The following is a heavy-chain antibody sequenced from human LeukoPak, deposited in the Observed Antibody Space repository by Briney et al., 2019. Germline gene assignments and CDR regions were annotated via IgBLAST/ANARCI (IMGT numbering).Heavy chain of an antibody. Sequence: PGGSLRLLCAASGFTFSSYEMNWVRQARGKGLEWVSYISSSVSTIYYADSVKRRFAISRDNAKNSLYLQMNNLRAEDTAVYYCARDTSNYYARDYYGMDVWGQGTTVTVSS. CDR1: GFTFSSYE. CDR3: ARDTSNYYARDYYGMDV. CDR2: ISSSVSTI. V-gene: IGHV3-48*03. J-gene: IGHJ6*02. D-gene: IGHD3-10*01.